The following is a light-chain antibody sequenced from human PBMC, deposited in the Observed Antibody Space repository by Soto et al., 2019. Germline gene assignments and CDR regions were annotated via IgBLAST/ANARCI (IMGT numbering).Light chain of an antibody. CDR2: TAT. CDR3: QQASTFPLT. CDR1: QDISGR. Sequence: DIQMTQSPSSVSASVGDRVTITCRTSQDISGRLAWYQQRPGGAPKLLIYTATTLQRGVPSRFSGSGSGTDVTLTINGLQPEDFATYYCQQASTFPLTFGGGTKVEIK. V-gene: IGKV1-12*01. J-gene: IGKJ4*01.